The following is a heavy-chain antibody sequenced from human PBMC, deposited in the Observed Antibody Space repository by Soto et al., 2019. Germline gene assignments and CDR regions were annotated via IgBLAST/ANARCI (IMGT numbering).Heavy chain of an antibody. D-gene: IGHD3-10*01. CDR1: GFTFSSYA. J-gene: IGHJ4*02. CDR2: ISGGGATT. CDR3: AKGHHYFGSGTYYFDY. V-gene: IGHV3-23*01. Sequence: LRLSCAASGFTFSSYAIIWVRQAPGKGLEWVSAISGGGATTYYADSVKGRFTISRDNSKNTLYVQMKSLRAEDTAVYYCAKGHHYFGSGTYYFDYWGQGTLVTVSS.